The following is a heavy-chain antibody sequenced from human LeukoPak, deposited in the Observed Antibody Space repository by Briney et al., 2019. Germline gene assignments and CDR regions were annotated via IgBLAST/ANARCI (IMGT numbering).Heavy chain of an antibody. J-gene: IGHJ4*02. D-gene: IGHD3-22*01. CDR3: ARDDYYDSSGPRYCDY. CDR2: ISSSSSYI. Sequence: TGGSLRPSCAASGFTFSSYAMSWVRQAPGKGLEWVPSISSSSSYIYYADSVKGRFTISRDNAKNSLYLQMNSLRAEDTAVYYCARDDYYDSSGPRYCDYWGQGTLVTVSS. CDR1: GFTFSSYA. V-gene: IGHV3-21*01.